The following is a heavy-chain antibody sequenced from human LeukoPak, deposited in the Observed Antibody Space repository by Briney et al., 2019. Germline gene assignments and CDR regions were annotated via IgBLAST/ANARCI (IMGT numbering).Heavy chain of an antibody. J-gene: IGHJ4*02. D-gene: IGHD3-22*01. CDR3: AGYYDSSGPQCPSY. CDR2: IIPILGIA. Sequence: SVKVSCKASGGTFSSYTISWVRQAPGQGLEWMGRIIPILGIANYARKFQGRVTITADKSTSTAYMELSSLRSEDTAVYYCAGYYDSSGPQCPSYWGQGTLVTVSS. V-gene: IGHV1-69*02. CDR1: GGTFSSYT.